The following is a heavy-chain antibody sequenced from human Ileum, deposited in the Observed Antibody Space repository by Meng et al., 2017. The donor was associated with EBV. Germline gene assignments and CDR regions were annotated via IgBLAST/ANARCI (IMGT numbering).Heavy chain of an antibody. D-gene: IGHD3-3*01. CDR3: RNAFCSAAAGCSDY. V-gene: IGHV4-34*01. CDR1: GGSFRGNY. CDR2: INESGST. Sequence: QLLLRGAGILKPSETLSIACADYGGSFRGNYWSWIRQSPGKRLEWIGEINESGSTNYNPSLKSRVTILMDTSKNQFSLKLTSVTAADAAVYYCRNAFCSAAAGCSDYWGQGTLVTVSS. J-gene: IGHJ4*02.